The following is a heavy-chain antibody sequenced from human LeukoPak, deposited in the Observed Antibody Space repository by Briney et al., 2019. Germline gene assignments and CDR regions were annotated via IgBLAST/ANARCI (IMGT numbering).Heavy chain of an antibody. CDR2: IKQDGSEK. CDR3: ARDSADVEMATVTSDYFDY. CDR1: GFTFSSYS. V-gene: IGHV3-7*01. J-gene: IGHJ4*02. D-gene: IGHD5-24*01. Sequence: PGGSLRLSCAASGFTFSSYSMNWVRQAPGKGLEWVANIKQDGSEKYYVDSVKGRFTISRDSAKNSLYLQMNSLRAEDTAVYYCARDSADVEMATVTSDYFDYWGQGTLVTVSS.